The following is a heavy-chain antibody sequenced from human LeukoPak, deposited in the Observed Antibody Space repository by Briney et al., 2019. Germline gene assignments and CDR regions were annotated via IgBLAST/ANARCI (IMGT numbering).Heavy chain of an antibody. Sequence: SETLSLTCTVSGGSISSYYWSWIRQPAGKGLEWIGRIYTSGSTNYNPSLKTPVPMSVATSKNQFSLKLSSVTAADTAVYYCAGGFWSGYYTGVFDYWGQGTLVTVSS. V-gene: IGHV4-4*07. J-gene: IGHJ4*02. CDR3: AGGFWSGYYTGVFDY. CDR1: GGSISSYY. CDR2: IYTSGST. D-gene: IGHD3-3*01.